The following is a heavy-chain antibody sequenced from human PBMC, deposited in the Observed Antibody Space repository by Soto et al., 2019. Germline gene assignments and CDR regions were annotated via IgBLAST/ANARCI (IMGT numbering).Heavy chain of an antibody. Sequence: KQLQTLSLTCTVSGGSISSSSYYWGWIRQPPGKGLEWIGSIYYSGSTYYNPSLKSRVTISVDTSKNQFSLKLSSVTAADTAVYYCARHLGPYSSGIMFAFDIWGQGTMVTVSS. CDR1: GGSISSSSYY. V-gene: IGHV4-39*01. D-gene: IGHD6-19*01. J-gene: IGHJ3*02. CDR3: ARHLGPYSSGIMFAFDI. CDR2: IYYSGST.